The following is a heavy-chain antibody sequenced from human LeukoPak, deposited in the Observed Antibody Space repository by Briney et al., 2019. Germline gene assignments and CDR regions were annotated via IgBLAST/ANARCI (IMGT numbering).Heavy chain of an antibody. D-gene: IGHD3-3*01. J-gene: IGHJ5*02. CDR2: IYHSGST. CDR3: ARQYQLRFLEWSSPYIWFDP. Sequence: PSETLSLTCAVSGYSISSGYYWGWIRPPPGKGLEWIGSIYHSGSTYYNPSLKRRVTISVDTSKNQFSMKLSSVTAADTAVYYCARQYQLRFLEWSSPYIWFDPWGQGTLVTVSS. CDR1: GYSISSGYY. V-gene: IGHV4-38-2*01.